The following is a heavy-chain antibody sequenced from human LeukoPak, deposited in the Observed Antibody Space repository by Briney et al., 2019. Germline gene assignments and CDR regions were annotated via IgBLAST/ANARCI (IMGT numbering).Heavy chain of an antibody. V-gene: IGHV3-7*01. J-gene: IGHJ5*01. CDR3: ARNHVAVAGRWLDF. CDR2: IKQDGSEK. D-gene: IGHD6-19*01. CDR1: GFTFSSYW. Sequence: PGGSLRLSCAASGFTFSSYWMSWVRQAPGKGLEWVANIKQDGSEKYYVDSVKGRFTISRDNAKNSLYLQMNSLRAEDTAVYYCARNHVAVAGRWLDFWGQGTLVTVSS.